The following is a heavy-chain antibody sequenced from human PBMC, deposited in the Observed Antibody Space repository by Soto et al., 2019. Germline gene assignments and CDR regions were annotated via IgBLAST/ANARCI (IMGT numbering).Heavy chain of an antibody. J-gene: IGHJ5*02. CDR2: IYHSGST. CDR3: ARALYCSGGSCYTWWFDH. Sequence: QVQLQESGPGLVKPSGTLSLTCAVSGGSISSSNWWSWVRQPPGKGLEWIGEIYHSGSTNYNPSLKRRVTRSVDKSNNQCSLRLSSVTAADTAVYYCARALYCSGGSCYTWWFDHWGQGTLVTVSS. CDR1: GGSISSSNW. V-gene: IGHV4-4*02. D-gene: IGHD2-15*01.